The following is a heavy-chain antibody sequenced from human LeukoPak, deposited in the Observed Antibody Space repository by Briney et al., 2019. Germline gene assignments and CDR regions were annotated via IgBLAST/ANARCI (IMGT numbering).Heavy chain of an antibody. Sequence: ASVKVSCKASGYTFTSYDIHWVRQATGQGLEWMGWMDPNSDNTVSAQKFQDRVTMTGNTSTGTAYMELRTLRSEDTAVYYCMSTSNWGSVIFDYWGQGTLVTVSS. CDR3: MSTSNWGSVIFDY. CDR2: MDPNSDNT. D-gene: IGHD7-27*01. J-gene: IGHJ4*02. CDR1: GYTFTSYD. V-gene: IGHV1-8*01.